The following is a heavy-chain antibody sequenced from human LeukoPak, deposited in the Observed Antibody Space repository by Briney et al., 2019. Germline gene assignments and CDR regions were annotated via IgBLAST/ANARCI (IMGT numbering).Heavy chain of an antibody. D-gene: IGHD7-27*01. Sequence: ASVRVSSMASGYTFSNYGISWVRQAPGEGLEWMGWISAYNGNTNYAQKLQGRVTMTTDTSTSTAYMELRSLRSDDTAVLYCARDWPNWGSYYFDYWGQGTLVTVSS. J-gene: IGHJ4*02. CDR3: ARDWPNWGSYYFDY. V-gene: IGHV1-18*01. CDR2: ISAYNGNT. CDR1: GYTFSNYG.